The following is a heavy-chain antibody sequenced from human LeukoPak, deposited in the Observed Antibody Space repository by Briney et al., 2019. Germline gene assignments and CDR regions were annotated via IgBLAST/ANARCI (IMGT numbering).Heavy chain of an antibody. Sequence: PGGSLRLSCAASGFTFSSYAMHWVRQAPGKGLEWVAVISYDGSNKYYADSVKGRFTISRDNSKNTLYLQMNSLRAEDTAVYYCARVGDYGSGSCGYWGQGTLVTVSS. CDR1: GFTFSSYA. J-gene: IGHJ4*02. CDR3: ARVGDYGSGSCGY. D-gene: IGHD3-10*01. V-gene: IGHV3-30*04. CDR2: ISYDGSNK.